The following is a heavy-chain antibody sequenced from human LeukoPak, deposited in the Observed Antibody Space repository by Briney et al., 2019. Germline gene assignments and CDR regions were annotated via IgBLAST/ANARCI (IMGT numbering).Heavy chain of an antibody. D-gene: IGHD3-10*01. V-gene: IGHV1-18*01. Sequence: ASVKVSCKASGYTFTSYGISWVRQAPGQGLEWVGWISAYNGNTNYAKKLQGRVAMTTDTSTSTAYMELRSLRSDDTAVYYCARGVTMVRGVTLRGEGYYFDYWGQGTLVTVSS. J-gene: IGHJ4*02. CDR3: ARGVTMVRGVTLRGEGYYFDY. CDR1: GYTFTSYG. CDR2: ISAYNGNT.